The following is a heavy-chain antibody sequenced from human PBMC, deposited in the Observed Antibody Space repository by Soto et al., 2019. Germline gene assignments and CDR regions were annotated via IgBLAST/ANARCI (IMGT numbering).Heavy chain of an antibody. CDR1: GFSLSTSGLS. Sequence: SGPTLVNPTETLTLTCTFSGFSLSTSGLSVAWIRQPPGKVLEWLALIDWDDDKYYSTSLKTRLTISKDTSKIQVVLTMTNMDPVDTATYYCARIEREGGYYYYGMDVWGQGTTVTVSS. CDR2: IDWDDDK. D-gene: IGHD1-26*01. V-gene: IGHV2-70*01. J-gene: IGHJ6*02. CDR3: ARIEREGGYYYYGMDV.